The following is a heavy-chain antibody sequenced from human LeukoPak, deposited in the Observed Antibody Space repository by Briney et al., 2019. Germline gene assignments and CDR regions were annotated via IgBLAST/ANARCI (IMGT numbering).Heavy chain of an antibody. Sequence: PGGSLRPSCAASGFTFSSYSMNWVCQAPGQGLEWVSTINYSGDTTYYADSVKGRFTISRDNAKNTLYLQMNSLRVEDTAIYYCAKSKNWGSGHGTFDMWGHGTMVTVSS. D-gene: IGHD3-16*01. CDR2: INYSGDTT. J-gene: IGHJ3*02. CDR1: GFTFSSYS. CDR3: AKSKNWGSGHGTFDM. V-gene: IGHV3-23*01.